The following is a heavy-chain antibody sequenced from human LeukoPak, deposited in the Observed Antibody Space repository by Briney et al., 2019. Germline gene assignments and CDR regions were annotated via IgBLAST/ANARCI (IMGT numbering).Heavy chain of an antibody. CDR2: INPNSGGT. CDR1: GYTFTDYY. V-gene: IGHV1-2*02. J-gene: IGHJ6*02. CDR3: ARDHCTSSGCYEYYYYGVDV. D-gene: IGHD2-2*01. Sequence: ASVKVSCKASGYTFTDYYIQWVRQAPGQGLEWMGWINPNSGGTNSAQKFQGRVTMTRDTSVSTAYMELSRLRSDDAAVYYCARDHCTSSGCYEYYYYGVDVWGQGTTVTVSS.